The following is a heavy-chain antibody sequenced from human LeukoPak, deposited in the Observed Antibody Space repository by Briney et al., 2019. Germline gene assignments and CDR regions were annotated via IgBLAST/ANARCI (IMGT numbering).Heavy chain of an antibody. CDR1: GFTFSGSL. D-gene: IGHD6-6*01. CDR3: ARSSYSSSSSV. CDR2: INSDGSEG. Sequence: PGGSLRLSCAVSGFTFSGSLMSWSRQAPGKGLEWVASINSDGSEGYYADVVKGRFTISRDNAKNSLYLQINSLRAEDTAVYYCARSSYSSSSSVWGQGTMVTVSS. V-gene: IGHV3-7*03. J-gene: IGHJ3*01.